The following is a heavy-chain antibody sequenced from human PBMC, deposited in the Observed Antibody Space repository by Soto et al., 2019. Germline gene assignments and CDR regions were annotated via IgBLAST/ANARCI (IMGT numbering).Heavy chain of an antibody. Sequence: QVRLQQWGTGLLKSSETLSLTCAVYGGSFSGYYWSWLRQPPGKGLEWIGESNHSGSTNYNPSLKSRVTISVDTSNNQFSLKLTSITAADTGVYYCATENWSHHYFGPWGQGTLVTVSS. CDR3: ATENWSHHYFGP. J-gene: IGHJ5*02. D-gene: IGHD1-1*01. CDR2: SNHSGST. CDR1: GGSFSGYY. V-gene: IGHV4-34*01.